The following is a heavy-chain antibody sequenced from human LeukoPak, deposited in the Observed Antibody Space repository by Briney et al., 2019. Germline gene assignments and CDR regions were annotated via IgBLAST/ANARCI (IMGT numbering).Heavy chain of an antibody. CDR3: AKDIRRYSSGDY. Sequence: GGSLRLSCAASGFTFSSYAMSWVRQAPGKGLEWVSAISGSGGSTYYADSVKGRFTISRDNSKNTPYLQMNSLRAEDTAVYYCAKDIRRYSSGDYWGQGTLVTVSS. J-gene: IGHJ4*02. V-gene: IGHV3-23*01. CDR1: GFTFSSYA. CDR2: ISGSGGST. D-gene: IGHD6-25*01.